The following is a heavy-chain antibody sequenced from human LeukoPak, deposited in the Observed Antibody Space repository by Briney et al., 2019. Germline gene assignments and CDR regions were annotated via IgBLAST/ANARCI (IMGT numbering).Heavy chain of an antibody. CDR2: IKQDGSEK. V-gene: IGHV3-7*03. Sequence: TGGSLRLSCVASGFTFSISWMSWVRQAPGKGLEWVANIKQDGSEKSYVESVRGRFTISRDNAKNSLYLQLNSLRAEDTALYYCARDNPPDYWGQGTLVTVSS. CDR1: GFTFSISW. CDR3: ARDNPPDY. J-gene: IGHJ4*02.